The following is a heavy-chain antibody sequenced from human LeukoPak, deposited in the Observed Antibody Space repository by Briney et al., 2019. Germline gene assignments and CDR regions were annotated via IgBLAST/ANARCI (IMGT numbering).Heavy chain of an antibody. J-gene: IGHJ6*02. Sequence: PGGSLRLSCAASGFTFSSYTMNWVRQAPGKGLEWVSCISKGSDYTYYADSVKGRFTISRDNAKNSVDLQMNSLRAEDTALYYCAREEDSSAIRSSDGMDVWGQGPTVTVSS. CDR2: ISKGSDYT. D-gene: IGHD6-6*01. V-gene: IGHV3-21*01. CDR3: AREEDSSAIRSSDGMDV. CDR1: GFTFSSYT.